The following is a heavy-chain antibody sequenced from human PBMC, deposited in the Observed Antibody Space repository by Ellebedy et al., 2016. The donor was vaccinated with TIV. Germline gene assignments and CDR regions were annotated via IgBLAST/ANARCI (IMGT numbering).Heavy chain of an antibody. CDR3: ARERSSSWYVSSRPPL. J-gene: IGHJ4*02. CDR2: INHSGST. Sequence: SETLSLTCAVYGGSFSGYYWSWIRQPPGKGLEWIGEINHSGSTNYNPSLKSRVTISVDTSKNQFSLKLSSVTAADTAVYYCARERSSSWYVSSRPPLWGQGTLVTVSS. D-gene: IGHD6-13*01. V-gene: IGHV4-34*01. CDR1: GGSFSGYY.